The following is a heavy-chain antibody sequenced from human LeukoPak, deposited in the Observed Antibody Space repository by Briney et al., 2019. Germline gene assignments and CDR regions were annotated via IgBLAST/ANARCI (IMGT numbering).Heavy chain of an antibody. CDR1: GVTFSGYS. V-gene: IGHV3-21*01. D-gene: IGHD2-2*01. CDR2: ITATSLHI. CDR3: ARAYRQVVPAAMETTEGYYMDV. J-gene: IGHJ6*03. Sequence: GGSLRLSCAASGVTFSGYSMNWVRQAPGKGLEWVSAITATSLHIYYADSVKGRFTISRDSAKNSLYLQMNSLRAEDTAVYYCARAYRQVVPAAMETTEGYYMDVWGKGTTVTVSS.